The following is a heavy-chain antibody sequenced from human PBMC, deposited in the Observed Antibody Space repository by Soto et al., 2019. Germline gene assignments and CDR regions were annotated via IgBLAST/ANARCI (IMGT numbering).Heavy chain of an antibody. CDR1: GFTFSSDA. J-gene: IGHJ3*02. Sequence: EVQLLESGGGLVQPGGSLRLSCAASGFTFSSDAMSWVRQAPGKGLEWVSAISGSGVSTYYADSVKGRFTISRDNSKNTLYLQMNSLRAEDPAVYYCAKRRAFDMWGQGTMVTVSS. CDR3: AKRRAFDM. CDR2: ISGSGVST. V-gene: IGHV3-23*01.